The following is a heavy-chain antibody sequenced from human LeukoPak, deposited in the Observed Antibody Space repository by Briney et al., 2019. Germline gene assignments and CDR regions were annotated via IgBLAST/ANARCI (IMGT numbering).Heavy chain of an antibody. CDR1: GGSISSSNW. V-gene: IGHV4-4*02. CDR2: IYHSGST. Sequence: SETLSLTCAVSGGSISSSNWWSWVRQPPGKGLEWIGEIYHSGSTYYNPSLKSRVTISVDRSKNQFSLKLSSVTAADTAVYYCAKDQRAAAGNWFDPWGQGTLVTVSS. J-gene: IGHJ5*02. CDR3: AKDQRAAAGNWFDP. D-gene: IGHD6-13*01.